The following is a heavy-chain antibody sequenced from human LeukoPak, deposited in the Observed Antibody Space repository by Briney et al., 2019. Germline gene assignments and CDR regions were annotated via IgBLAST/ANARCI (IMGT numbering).Heavy chain of an antibody. Sequence: PGGSLRLSCAGSGFTFSSYAMSWVRQAPGKGLEWVSDISGSGSSTYYADSVKGRFTISRDNSKNTLYLQMNSLRVEDTAVYYCAKAPLHAYCGADCSNYFDYWGQGTLVTVPS. J-gene: IGHJ4*02. V-gene: IGHV3-23*01. CDR1: GFTFSSYA. D-gene: IGHD2-21*02. CDR2: ISGSGSST. CDR3: AKAPLHAYCGADCSNYFDY.